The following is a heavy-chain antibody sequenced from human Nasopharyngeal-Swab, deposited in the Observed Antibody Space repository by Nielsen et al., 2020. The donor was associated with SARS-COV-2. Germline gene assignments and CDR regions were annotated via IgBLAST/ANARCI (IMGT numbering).Heavy chain of an antibody. J-gene: IGHJ1*01. Sequence: GGSLRLSCAASGFTFSNYDMHWVRQPTGKGLEWVSAIGTAGDTYYPGSVKGRFTISREDAKNSLYLQINALKAGDTAAYYCARGRVGTRGLLYFQHWGQGTLVTVSS. V-gene: IGHV3-13*01. D-gene: IGHD1-1*01. CDR3: ARGRVGTRGLLYFQH. CDR2: IGTAGDT. CDR1: GFTFSNYD.